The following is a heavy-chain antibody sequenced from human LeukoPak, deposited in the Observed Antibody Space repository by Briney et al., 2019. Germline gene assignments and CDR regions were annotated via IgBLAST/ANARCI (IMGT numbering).Heavy chain of an antibody. V-gene: IGHV4-34*01. Sequence: PSETLSLTCAVYSGSFSGYYWSCIRQPPGKGLEWIGEINHSGSTNYNPSLKSRVTISVDTSKNQFSLKLSSVTAADTAVYYCARGASSFDPWGQGTLVTVSS. CDR3: ARGASSFDP. CDR1: SGSFSGYY. J-gene: IGHJ5*02. D-gene: IGHD2-2*01. CDR2: INHSGST.